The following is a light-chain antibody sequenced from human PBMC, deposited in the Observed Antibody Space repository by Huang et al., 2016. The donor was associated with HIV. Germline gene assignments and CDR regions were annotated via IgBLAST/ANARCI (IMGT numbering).Light chain of an antibody. CDR3: QQYDDVPIS. CDR1: QDINNF. J-gene: IGKJ4*01. V-gene: IGKV1-33*01. CDR2: DAS. Sequence: DIQMTQSPSSLSASVGDRVTITCQASQDINNFLNWYQQKPGKAPNLLILDASNLQTGVPSRFSGSGSWTHFTFTITSLQRDDIGTYYCQQYDDVPISFGGGTKV.